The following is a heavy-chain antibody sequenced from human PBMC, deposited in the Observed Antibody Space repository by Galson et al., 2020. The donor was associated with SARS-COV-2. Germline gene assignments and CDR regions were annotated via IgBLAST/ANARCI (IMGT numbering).Heavy chain of an antibody. Sequence: GESLKISCAASGFTFSSYSMNWVRQAPGKGLEWVSSISSSSSYIYYADSVKGRFTISRDNAKNSLYLQMNSLRAEDTAVYYCARDFPARLDYYGSGSYYNSGPGVSFVSDYYGMDVWGQGTTVTVSS. CDR2: ISSSSSYI. D-gene: IGHD3-10*01. CDR3: ARDFPARLDYYGSGSYYNSGPGVSFVSDYYGMDV. J-gene: IGHJ6*02. CDR1: GFTFSSYS. V-gene: IGHV3-21*01.